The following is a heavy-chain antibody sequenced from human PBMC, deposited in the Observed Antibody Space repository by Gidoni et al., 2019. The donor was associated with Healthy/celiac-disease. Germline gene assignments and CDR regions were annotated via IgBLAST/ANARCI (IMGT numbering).Heavy chain of an antibody. J-gene: IGHJ6*03. CDR2: IDPSDSYT. D-gene: IGHD3-10*02. V-gene: IGHV5-10-1*03. CDR3: ARFNYFQHYYYYYYMDV. Sequence: EVQLVQSGAEVKKPGASLRISCKGSGYSFTSYWISWVRQMPGKGLEWMGRIDPSDSYTNYSPSFQGHVTISADKSISTAYLQWSSLKASDTAMYYCARFNYFQHYYYYYYMDVWGKGTTVTVSS. CDR1: GYSFTSYW.